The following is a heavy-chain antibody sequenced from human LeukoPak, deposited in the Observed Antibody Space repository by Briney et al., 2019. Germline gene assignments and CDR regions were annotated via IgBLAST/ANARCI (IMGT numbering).Heavy chain of an antibody. CDR1: GYTFSDNY. J-gene: IGHJ3*02. CDR3: AGEFMRVTAFDI. CDR2: INPHSGGT. D-gene: IGHD2-21*02. V-gene: IGHV1-2*02. Sequence: ASVKVSCKASGYTFSDNYIHWVRQAPGQGLEWMGWINPHSGGTNYGENFQGRVTLTRDTSISTAYMDLSSLISDDTAVYYCAGEFMRVTAFDIWGQGTMVTASS.